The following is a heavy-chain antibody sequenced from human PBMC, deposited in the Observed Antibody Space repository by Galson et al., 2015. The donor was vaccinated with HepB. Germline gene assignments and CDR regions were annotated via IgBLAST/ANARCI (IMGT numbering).Heavy chain of an antibody. J-gene: IGHJ5*02. V-gene: IGHV1-24*01. Sequence: SVKVSCKVSGYTLTELSMHWVRQAPGKGLVWMGGFDPEDGETIYAQKFQGRVTMTEDTSTDTAYMELSSLRSEDTAVYYCATSPLIVGATTGWFDPWGQGTLVTVSS. CDR1: GYTLTELS. CDR3: ATSPLIVGATTGWFDP. CDR2: FDPEDGET. D-gene: IGHD1-26*01.